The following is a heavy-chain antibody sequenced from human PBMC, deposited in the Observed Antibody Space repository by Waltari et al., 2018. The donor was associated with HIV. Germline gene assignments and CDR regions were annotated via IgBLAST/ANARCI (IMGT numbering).Heavy chain of an antibody. CDR2: ISVSGAGT. D-gene: IGHD3-22*01. V-gene: IGHV3-48*03. CDR1: GVILCNYE. Sequence: EMQLVESGGALRQPGGSLRLSWADSGVILCNYEMNWVRQAPGKGLEWVSWISVSGAGTHYADSVKGRFTISRDNAKNSMYLQMSSLRVEDTAVYYCAIIGYYGFDIWGQGTMVTVSS. J-gene: IGHJ3*02. CDR3: AIIGYYGFDI.